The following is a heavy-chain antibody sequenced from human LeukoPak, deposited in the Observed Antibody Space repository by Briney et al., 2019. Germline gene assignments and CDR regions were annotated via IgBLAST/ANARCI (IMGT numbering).Heavy chain of an antibody. V-gene: IGHV3-11*01. CDR2: ISSSVSPI. D-gene: IGHD6-6*01. Sequence: GGSLRLSCAASGFTFSDYYMSWIRQAPGKGREGVSYISSSVSPIYYADSVKGRFTISRDNAKNSLYLQMNSLRAEDTAVYYCARAEGSSSGPWYYYYMDVWGKGTTVTVSS. CDR1: GFTFSDYY. J-gene: IGHJ6*03. CDR3: ARAEGSSSGPWYYYYMDV.